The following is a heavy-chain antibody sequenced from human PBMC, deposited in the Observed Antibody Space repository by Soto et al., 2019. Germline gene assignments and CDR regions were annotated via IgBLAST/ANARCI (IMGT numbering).Heavy chain of an antibody. V-gene: IGHV5-10-1*01. D-gene: IGHD3-10*01. CDR1: GYSFTSYW. CDR2: IDPSDSYT. CDR3: ARHGEIRYYGSGSLRDV. Sequence: PGESLKISCKGSGYSFTSYWISWVRQMPGKGLEWMGRIDPSDSYTNYSPSFQGHVTISADKSISTAYLQWSSLKASDTAMYYCARHGEIRYYGSGSLRDVWGQGTTVTVSS. J-gene: IGHJ6*02.